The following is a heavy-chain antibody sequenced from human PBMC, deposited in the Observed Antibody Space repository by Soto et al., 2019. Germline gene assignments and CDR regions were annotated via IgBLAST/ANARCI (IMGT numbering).Heavy chain of an antibody. D-gene: IGHD6-19*01. Sequence: SETLSLTCTVSGGTISSYCWSWIRQPPGKGLEWIGYIYYSGSTNYNPSLKSRVTISVDTSKNQFSLKLSSVTAADTAVYYCAGSGWYRWFDPWGQGTLVTVSS. J-gene: IGHJ5*02. CDR3: AGSGWYRWFDP. CDR1: GGTISSYC. CDR2: IYYSGST. V-gene: IGHV4-59*08.